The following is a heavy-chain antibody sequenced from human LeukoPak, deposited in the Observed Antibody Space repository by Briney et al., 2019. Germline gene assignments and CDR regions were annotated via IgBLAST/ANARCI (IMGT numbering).Heavy chain of an antibody. CDR2: INPRPGTT. Sequence: ASVKLSCKASGYTFTSYYMHWVRRAPGQGLEWMGMINPRPGTTSYAHKFQGRVTMTRDTSTSTVYMELSSLRSEDTAVYYCARFGIVVDWGQGTLDPVSS. D-gene: IGHD3-22*01. CDR1: GYTFTSYY. V-gene: IGHV1-46*01. CDR3: ARFGIVVD. J-gene: IGHJ4*02.